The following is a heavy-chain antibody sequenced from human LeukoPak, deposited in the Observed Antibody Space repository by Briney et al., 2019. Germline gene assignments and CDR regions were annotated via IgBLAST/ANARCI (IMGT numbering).Heavy chain of an antibody. CDR1: GFTFSSYA. V-gene: IGHV3-30-3*01. D-gene: IGHD2-15*01. Sequence: GGSLRLSCAASGFTFSSYAMHWVRQAPGKGLEGVAVISYDGSNKYYADSVKGRFTISRDNSKNTLYLQMNSLRAEDTAVYYCARELVVVAAGFDYWGQGTLVTVSS. CDR3: ARELVVVAAGFDY. CDR2: ISYDGSNK. J-gene: IGHJ4*02.